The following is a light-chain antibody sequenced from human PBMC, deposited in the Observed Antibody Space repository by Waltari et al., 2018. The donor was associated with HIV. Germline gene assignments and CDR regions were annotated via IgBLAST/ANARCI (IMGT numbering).Light chain of an antibody. V-gene: IGKV3-11*01. J-gene: IGKJ5*01. CDR1: QRVSSY. Sequence: EIVLTQSPATLSLSPGERATLSCRASQRVSSYLAWYQQKPGQAPRLLIYDASNRATGIPARVSGSGSGTDFTLTISSLEPEDFAVYYCQQRSNWPVTCGQGTRLEIK. CDR3: QQRSNWPVT. CDR2: DAS.